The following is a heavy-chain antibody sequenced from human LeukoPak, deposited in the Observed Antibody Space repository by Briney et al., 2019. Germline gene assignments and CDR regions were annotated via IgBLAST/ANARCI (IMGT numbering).Heavy chain of an antibody. CDR2: IYSSGST. CDR3: ARKDGDY. Sequence: PSETLSLTCTVSGASISSFHWTWIRQPAGKGLEWIGLIYSSGSTIYNPSLKSRVAMSVDMTKNQLSLKLSSVTVADTAMYYCARKDGDYWGQGTLVTVSS. V-gene: IGHV4-4*07. CDR1: GASISSFH. J-gene: IGHJ4*02.